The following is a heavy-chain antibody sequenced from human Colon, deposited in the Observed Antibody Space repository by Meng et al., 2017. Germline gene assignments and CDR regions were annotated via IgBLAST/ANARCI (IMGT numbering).Heavy chain of an antibody. D-gene: IGHD1-26*01. CDR2: IKQDGGDK. V-gene: IGHV3-7*01. CDR1: GFTFSDYW. Sequence: GESLKISCEVSGFTFSDYWMSWVRQAPGKGLEWVANIKQDGGDKSYTGSVEGRFTISRDNAKNSLFLQMNTLRVEDTAVYYCARGGVGGSFNDWGQGALVTVSS. J-gene: IGHJ4*02. CDR3: ARGGVGGSFND.